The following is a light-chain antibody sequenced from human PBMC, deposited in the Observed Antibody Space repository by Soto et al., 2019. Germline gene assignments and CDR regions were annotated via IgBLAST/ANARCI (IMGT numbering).Light chain of an antibody. CDR2: EVT. J-gene: IGLJ1*01. CDR1: SSDVGGYDY. Sequence: LTQPPSASGSPGQSVTISCTGTSSDVGGYDYVSWYQRHPGKAPKLMIYEVTIRPSGVSDRFSGSKSGNTASLTVSGLQAEDEADYYCSSYTGGNPSYVFGTGTKVTVL. V-gene: IGLV2-8*01. CDR3: SSYTGGNPSYV.